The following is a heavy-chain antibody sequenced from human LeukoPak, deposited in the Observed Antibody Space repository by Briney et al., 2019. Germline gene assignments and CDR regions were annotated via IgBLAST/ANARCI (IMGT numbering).Heavy chain of an antibody. CDR2: IYPGDSDT. Sequence: GESLKISWKGSGYSFTSYWIGWVRQMAGKGLEWMGIIYPGDSDTRYSPSFQGQVTISADKAISTAYLQWSSLKASDTAMYYCARGGYDSSGYYLDKYYFDYWGQGTLVTVSS. CDR1: GYSFTSYW. J-gene: IGHJ4*02. V-gene: IGHV5-51*01. CDR3: ARGGYDSSGYYLDKYYFDY. D-gene: IGHD3-22*01.